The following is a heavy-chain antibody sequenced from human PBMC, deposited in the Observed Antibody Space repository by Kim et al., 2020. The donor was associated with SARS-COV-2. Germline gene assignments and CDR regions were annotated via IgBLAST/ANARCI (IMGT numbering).Heavy chain of an antibody. Sequence: TIYADSVKGRFTISRDTAKKSLYLQMNSLGADDTAVYYCARGYGVYGYWGQGTLVTVSS. CDR3: ARGYGVYGY. V-gene: IGHV3-11*05. J-gene: IGHJ4*02. D-gene: IGHD4-17*01. CDR2: T.